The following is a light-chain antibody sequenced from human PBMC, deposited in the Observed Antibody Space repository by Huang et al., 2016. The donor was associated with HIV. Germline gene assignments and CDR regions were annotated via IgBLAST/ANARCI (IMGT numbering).Light chain of an antibody. J-gene: IGKJ2*01. Sequence: EIVLTQSPATLSLSPGERATLSCRASQSVSSYLAWYQQKPGQAPRLLIYDASNRATGSPARFSGSGSVTDFTLTISSLEPEDFAVYYCQQRSNWPPYTFGQGTKLEIK. V-gene: IGKV3-11*01. CDR1: QSVSSY. CDR2: DAS. CDR3: QQRSNWPPYT.